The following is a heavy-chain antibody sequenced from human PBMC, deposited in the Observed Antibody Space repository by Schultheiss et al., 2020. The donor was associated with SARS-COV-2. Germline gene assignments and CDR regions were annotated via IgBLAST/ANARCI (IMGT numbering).Heavy chain of an antibody. CDR3: ARGCSGGSCYSTGMDV. CDR2: IIPIFGTA. D-gene: IGHD2-15*01. Sequence: SSVKVSCKASGYTFTSYGISWVRQAPGQGLEWMGGIIPIFGTANYAQKFQGRVTITRDTSISTAYMELSRLRSDDTAVYYCARGCSGGSCYSTGMDVWGQGTTVTVSS. CDR1: GYTFTSYG. J-gene: IGHJ6*02. V-gene: IGHV1-69*05.